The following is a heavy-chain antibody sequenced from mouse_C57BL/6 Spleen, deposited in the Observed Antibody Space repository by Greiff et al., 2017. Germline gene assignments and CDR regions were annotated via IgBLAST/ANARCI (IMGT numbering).Heavy chain of an antibody. CDR1: GFTFNTYA. J-gene: IGHJ4*01. D-gene: IGHD2-3*01. V-gene: IGHV10-3*01. Sequence: EVQVVESGGGLVQPKGSLKLSCAASGFTFNTYAMHWVRQAPGKGLEWVARIRSKSSNYATYYADSVKDRFTISRDDSQSMLYLQMNNLKTEDTAMYYCVRENDGYYEEGAMDYWGQGTSVTVSS. CDR2: IRSKSSNYAT. CDR3: VRENDGYYEEGAMDY.